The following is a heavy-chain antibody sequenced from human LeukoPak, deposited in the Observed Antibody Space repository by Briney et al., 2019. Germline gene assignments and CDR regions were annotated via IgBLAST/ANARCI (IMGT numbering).Heavy chain of an antibody. J-gene: IGHJ6*02. CDR2: INPQKRDT. CDR3: ARRKYGADYNGMDV. D-gene: IGHD4/OR15-4a*01. CDR1: GYTSSSYG. Sequence: ASVKVSCKASGYTSSSYGINWVRLAPGRGPEWMASINPQKRDTHYAQNFQGRVTVTAGTSTNTAYMELRSLRSDDTAIYYCARRKYGADYNGMDVWGQGTTVTVS. V-gene: IGHV1-18*01.